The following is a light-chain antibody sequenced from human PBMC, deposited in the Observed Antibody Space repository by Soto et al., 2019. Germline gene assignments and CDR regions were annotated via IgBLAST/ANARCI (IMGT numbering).Light chain of an antibody. CDR3: SSYTSSSTLLYV. Sequence: QSALTQPASVSGSPGQSITISCTGTSSDVGGYNYVSWYQQHPGKAPKLMIYDVSNRPSGVSNRFSGSKSGNTASLTISGLQAEDEADYYCSSYTSSSTLLYVVGTGTKLTV. CDR1: SSDVGGYNY. CDR2: DVS. V-gene: IGLV2-14*01. J-gene: IGLJ1*01.